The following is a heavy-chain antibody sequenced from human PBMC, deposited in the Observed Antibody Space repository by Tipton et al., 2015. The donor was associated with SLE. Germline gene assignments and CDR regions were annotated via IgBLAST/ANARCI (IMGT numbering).Heavy chain of an antibody. J-gene: IGHJ4*02. V-gene: IGHV4-39*01. D-gene: IGHD6-25*01. CDR1: GGAIRNSPYY. CDR3: ARQDLGRAATLTFDI. Sequence: TLSLTCHVAGGAIRNSPYYWAWIRQTRGKRLEWIGSVFVTGYTAYNPSLEGRVSLSVDTSNNEFSLNMSSVTAADTAVYFCARQDLGRAATLTFDIWGLGTLVTVSS. CDR2: VFVTGYT.